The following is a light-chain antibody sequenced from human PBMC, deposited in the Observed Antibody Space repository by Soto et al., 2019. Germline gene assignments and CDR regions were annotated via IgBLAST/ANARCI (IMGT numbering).Light chain of an antibody. V-gene: IGKV3-20*01. Sequence: EIVVTQSPGTLSLSPGERATLSCRASQSVNNNYLAWYRQKPGQGTRLLIYGASTRLTGIPDRFSGSVSGTDFTLTITRLEPEYFAVYYCQQYGSSFTFGQGTRLDIK. J-gene: IGKJ5*01. CDR3: QQYGSSFT. CDR2: GAS. CDR1: QSVNNNY.